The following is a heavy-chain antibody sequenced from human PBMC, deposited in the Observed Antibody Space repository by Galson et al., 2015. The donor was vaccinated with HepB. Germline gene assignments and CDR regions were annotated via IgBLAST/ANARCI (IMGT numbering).Heavy chain of an antibody. CDR1: GYTFTSHG. Sequence: SVKVSCKASGYTFTSHGISWVRQAPGQGLEWMGWISAYNGNTNYAQKLQGRVTMTTDTSTSTAYMELRSLGSDDTAVYYCARGGVDYYDSRGPFDYWGQGTPVTVSS. V-gene: IGHV1-18*01. CDR3: ARGGVDYYDSRGPFDY. D-gene: IGHD3-22*01. CDR2: ISAYNGNT. J-gene: IGHJ4*02.